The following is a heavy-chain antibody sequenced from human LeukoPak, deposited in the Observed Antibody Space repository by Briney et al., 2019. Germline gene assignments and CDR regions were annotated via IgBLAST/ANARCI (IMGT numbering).Heavy chain of an antibody. CDR3: ARSGWYGRVKYFDY. J-gene: IGHJ4*02. V-gene: IGHV3-53*01. D-gene: IGHD6-19*01. CDR1: GFTVSSNY. CDR2: IYKNAIT. Sequence: PGGSLSLSCAASGFTVSSNYMTWLRQAPGKGLEWVSVIYKNAITYYADTVKGRITISRDNSKNMLYLQMSSLGAEDTAVYYCARSGWYGRVKYFDYWGQGTLVTVSS.